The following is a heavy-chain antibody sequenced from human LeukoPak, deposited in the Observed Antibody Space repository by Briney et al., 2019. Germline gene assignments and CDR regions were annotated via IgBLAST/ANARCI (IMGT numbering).Heavy chain of an antibody. V-gene: IGHV3-48*01. J-gene: IGHJ4*02. CDR3: ARGIAAAAPTEGY. CDR1: GFTFSSYS. D-gene: IGHD6-13*01. Sequence: PGGSLRPSCAASGFTFSSYSMNWVRQAPGKGLEWVSYISSSSSTIYYADSVKGRFTISRDNAKNSLYLQMNSLRAEDTAVYYCARGIAAAAPTEGYWGQGTLVTVSS. CDR2: ISSSSSTI.